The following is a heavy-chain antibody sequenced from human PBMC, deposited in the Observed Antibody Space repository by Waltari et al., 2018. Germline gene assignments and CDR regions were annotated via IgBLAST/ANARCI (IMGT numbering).Heavy chain of an antibody. Sequence: QVQLQQWGAGLLKPSETLSLTCAVYGGSFSGYYWSWIRQPPGKGLEWIGEINHSGSTNSTPSLKSRVTISLDTSKNQFSLKLSSVTAADTAVYYCARREWELFDAFDIWGQGTMVTVSS. D-gene: IGHD1-26*01. CDR3: ARREWELFDAFDI. J-gene: IGHJ3*02. CDR2: INHSGST. CDR1: GGSFSGYY. V-gene: IGHV4-34*01.